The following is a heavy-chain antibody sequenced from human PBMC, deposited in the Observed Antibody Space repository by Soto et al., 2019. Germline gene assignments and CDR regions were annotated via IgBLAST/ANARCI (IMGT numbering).Heavy chain of an antibody. CDR2: INHRGRT. V-gene: IGHV4-34*01. CDR3: ARHIGTLTLFESYYYGIDV. D-gene: IGHD3-16*01. Sequence: SETLSLTCAVYGWSFSGYYWTWIRQRPGKGLEWIGEINHRGRTNYNPSLKSRLTISVDTSKNQFSLQLSSVTAADTAVYYCARHIGTLTLFESYYYGIDVWGQETTVTVSS. CDR1: GWSFSGYY. J-gene: IGHJ6*02.